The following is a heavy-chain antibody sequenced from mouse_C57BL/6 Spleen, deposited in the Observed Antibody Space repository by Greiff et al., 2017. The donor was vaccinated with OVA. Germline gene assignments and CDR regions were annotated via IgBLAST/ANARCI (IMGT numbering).Heavy chain of an antibody. CDR1: GYTFTSYT. D-gene: IGHD2-13*01. Sequence: QVQLQQSGAELARPGASVKMSCKASGYTFTSYTMHWVKQRPGQGLEWIGYINPSSGYTKYNQKFKDKATLTADKSSSTAYMQLSSLTSEDSAVYYCARQAGGDGLFDYWGQGTTLTVSS. J-gene: IGHJ2*01. CDR3: ARQAGGDGLFDY. CDR2: INPSSGYT. V-gene: IGHV1-4*01.